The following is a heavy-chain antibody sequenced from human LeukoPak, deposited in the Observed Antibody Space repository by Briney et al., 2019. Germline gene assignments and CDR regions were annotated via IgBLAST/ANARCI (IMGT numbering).Heavy chain of an antibody. V-gene: IGHV4-31*03. D-gene: IGHD3-3*01. Sequence: SSETLSLTCTVSGGSISSGGYYWSWIRQHPGKGLEWIGYIYYSGSTYYNPSLKSRFTISVDTSKNQFSLKLSSVTAADTAVYYCARLGSDYDFWSGYYRGDYFDYWGQGTLVTVSS. CDR2: IYYSGST. J-gene: IGHJ4*02. CDR3: ARLGSDYDFWSGYYRGDYFDY. CDR1: GGSISSGGYY.